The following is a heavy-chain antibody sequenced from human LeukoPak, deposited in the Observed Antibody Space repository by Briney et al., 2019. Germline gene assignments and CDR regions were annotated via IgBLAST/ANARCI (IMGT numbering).Heavy chain of an antibody. CDR2: INHSGST. J-gene: IGHJ4*02. D-gene: IGHD3-9*01. Sequence: PSETLSLTCAVYGGSFSGYYWSWIRQPPGKGLEWIGEINHSGSTNYNSSLKSRVTISVDTSKNQFSLNLSSVTAADTAVYYCARDEGYYDILTGYSAWGQGTLVTVSS. V-gene: IGHV4-34*01. CDR3: ARDEGYYDILTGYSA. CDR1: GGSFSGYY.